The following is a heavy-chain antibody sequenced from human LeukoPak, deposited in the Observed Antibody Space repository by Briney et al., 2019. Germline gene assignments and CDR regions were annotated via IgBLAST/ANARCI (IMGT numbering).Heavy chain of an antibody. CDR3: ARAQGGYCSSTSCPQSDY. Sequence: QPGRSLRLSCAASGFTFSSYGMHWVRQAPGRGLEWVAVISYDGSNKYYADSVKGRFTISRDNSKNTLYLQMNSLRAEDTAVYYCARAQGGYCSSTSCPQSDYWGQGTLVTVSS. D-gene: IGHD2-2*03. J-gene: IGHJ4*02. CDR2: ISYDGSNK. V-gene: IGHV3-30*19. CDR1: GFTFSSYG.